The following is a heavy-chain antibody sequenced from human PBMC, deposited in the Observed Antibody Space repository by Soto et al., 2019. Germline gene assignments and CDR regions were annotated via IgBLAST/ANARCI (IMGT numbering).Heavy chain of an antibody. J-gene: IGHJ6*02. Sequence: QGHLVQSGAEVKKPGTSVKVSCKASGYTFTRYGISWVRQAPGQGLEWMGWISGYIGDTNYAQNLQGRVTMTIDTSTSTAYMELRSLTSDDTAVYYCAKNGQPPYYYYGLDVWGQGTTVTVSS. D-gene: IGHD2-8*01. CDR2: ISGYIGDT. V-gene: IGHV1-18*01. CDR1: GYTFTRYG. CDR3: AKNGQPPYYYYGLDV.